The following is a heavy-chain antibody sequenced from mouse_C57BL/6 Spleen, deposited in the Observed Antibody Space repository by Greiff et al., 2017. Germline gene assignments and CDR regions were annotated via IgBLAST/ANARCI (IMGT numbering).Heavy chain of an antibody. CDR1: GYTFTDYY. Sequence: EVQLQQSGPELVKPGASVKISCKASGYTFTDYYMNWVKQSHGKSLEWIGDINPNNGGTSYNQKFKGKATLTVDKSSSTAYMELRSLTSEDSAVYYCARPLTGQGTGYIDVWGTGTTFTVSS. V-gene: IGHV1-26*01. CDR2: INPNNGGT. CDR3: ARPLTGQGTGYIDV. D-gene: IGHD4-1*01. J-gene: IGHJ1*03.